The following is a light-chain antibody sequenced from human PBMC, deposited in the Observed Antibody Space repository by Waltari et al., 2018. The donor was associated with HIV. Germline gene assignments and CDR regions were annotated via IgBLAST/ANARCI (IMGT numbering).Light chain of an antibody. J-gene: IGLJ2*01. V-gene: IGLV2-8*01. CDR3: SSYAGSRVV. CDR1: SSAVGCYNY. Sequence: QSALTQPPPASGSPGQSVTISCTGTSSAVGCYNYVPWYQQHPGKAPKLMIYEVSKRPSGVPDRFSGSKSGNTASLTVSGLQAEDEADYYCSSYAGSRVVFGGGTKLTVL. CDR2: EVS.